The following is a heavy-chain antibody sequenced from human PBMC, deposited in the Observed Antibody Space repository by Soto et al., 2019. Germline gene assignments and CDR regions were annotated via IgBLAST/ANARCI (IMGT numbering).Heavy chain of an antibody. V-gene: IGHV3-23*01. J-gene: IGHJ4*02. CDR3: AKDLVGYESSSWSGDIFDY. Sequence: PGGSLRLSCAASGFTFSSYAMSWVRPAPGKGLEWVSAISGSGGSTYYADSVKGRFTISRDNSKNTLYLQMNSLRAEDTAVYYCAKDLVGYESSSWSGDIFDYWGQGTLVTVPS. CDR2: ISGSGGST. D-gene: IGHD6-13*01. CDR1: GFTFSSYA.